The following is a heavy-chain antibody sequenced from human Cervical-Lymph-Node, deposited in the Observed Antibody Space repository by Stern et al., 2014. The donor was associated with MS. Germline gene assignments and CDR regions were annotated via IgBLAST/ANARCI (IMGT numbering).Heavy chain of an antibody. V-gene: IGHV1-2*02. CDR2: ISPKNGDT. Sequence: QVQLVESGAELKKPGASVQVSCKPSGFTFTNYYIHWLRQAPGQRAEWMGRISPKNGDTNYAAKFQGRVTMTRDTSVDLVSLEVTRLRFDDTAVYYCAENMDVWGQGTTVTVSS. CDR1: GFTFTNYY. J-gene: IGHJ6*02. CDR3: AENMDV.